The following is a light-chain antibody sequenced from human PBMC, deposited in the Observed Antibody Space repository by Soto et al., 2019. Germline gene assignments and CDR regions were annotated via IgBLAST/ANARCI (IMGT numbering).Light chain of an antibody. J-gene: IGKJ4*01. Sequence: DIVMTQSPDSLAVSLGERATINCKSSQSVLYNSNNKNYLAWYQQKPGQPPKLLIYWASTRESGVPDRLSGSGSGTDFTITISSLQAEDVAVYYCQQYYTTPLSFGGGTKVEIK. CDR2: WAS. CDR1: QSVLYNSNNKNY. V-gene: IGKV4-1*01. CDR3: QQYYTTPLS.